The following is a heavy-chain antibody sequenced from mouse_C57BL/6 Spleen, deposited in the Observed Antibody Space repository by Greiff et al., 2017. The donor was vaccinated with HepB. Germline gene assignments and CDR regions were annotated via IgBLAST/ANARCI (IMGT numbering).Heavy chain of an antibody. CDR2: IDPSDSYT. CDR3: ASRRAGDV. V-gene: IGHV1-50*01. CDR1: GYTFTSYW. J-gene: IGHJ1*03. Sequence: VQLQQPGAELVKPGASVKLSCKASGYTFTSYWMQWVKQRPGQGLEWIGEIDPSDSYTNYNQKFKGKATLTVDTSSSTAYMQLSSLTSEDSAVYYCASRRAGDVWGTGTTVTVSS.